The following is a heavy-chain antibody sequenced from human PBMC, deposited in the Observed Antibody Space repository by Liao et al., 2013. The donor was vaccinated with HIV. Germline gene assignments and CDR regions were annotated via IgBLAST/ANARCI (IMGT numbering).Heavy chain of an antibody. CDR3: ARNLIYCSGDSCSVGGWDY. D-gene: IGHD2-15*01. V-gene: IGHV4-59*01. CDR2: IYYSGST. Sequence: QVQLQESGPGLVKPSETLSLTCTVSGGSISSYYWSWIRQPPGKGLEWIGYIYYSGSTNYNPSLKSRVTISVDTSKNQFSLKLNSVTAADTAVYYCARNLIYCSGDSCSVGGWDYWGQGTLVTVSS. CDR1: GGSISSYY. J-gene: IGHJ4*02.